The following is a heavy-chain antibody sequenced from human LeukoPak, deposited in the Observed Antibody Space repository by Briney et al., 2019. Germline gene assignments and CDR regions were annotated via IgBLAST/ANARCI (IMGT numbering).Heavy chain of an antibody. CDR3: AGVDTAMVPYY. D-gene: IGHD5-18*01. CDR1: GGSISSSSYY. CDR2: IYYSGST. Sequence: SETLSLTCTVSGGSISSSSYYWGWIRQPPGKGLEWIGSIYYSGSTYYNPSLKSRVTISVDTSKNQFSLKLSSVTAADTAVYYCAGVDTAMVPYYWGQGTLVTVSS. V-gene: IGHV4-39*01. J-gene: IGHJ4*02.